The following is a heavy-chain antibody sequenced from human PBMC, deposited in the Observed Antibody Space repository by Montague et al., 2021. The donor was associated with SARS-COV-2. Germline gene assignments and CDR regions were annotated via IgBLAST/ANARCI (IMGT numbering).Heavy chain of an antibody. D-gene: IGHD3-3*01. J-gene: IGHJ6*02. CDR1: GGSLSSFY. V-gene: IGHV4-59*01. Sequence: SETLSLTCSVSGGSLSSFYWSWIRQPPGKGLEYIGYIHYSGSTNFSPSLNSRVSISLDTSKNQFSLNLRSVTTADTAVYYCARVVELDVFRVYYYGLDVWGQGTTVTVSS. CDR3: ARVVELDVFRVYYYGLDV. CDR2: IHYSGST.